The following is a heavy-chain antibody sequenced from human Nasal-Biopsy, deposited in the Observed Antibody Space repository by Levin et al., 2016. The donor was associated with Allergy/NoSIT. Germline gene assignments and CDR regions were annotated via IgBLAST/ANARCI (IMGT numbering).Heavy chain of an antibody. CDR2: ISAYNGNT. Sequence: ASVKVSCKASGYTFTDYAVSWVRQAPGQGLEWMGWISAYNGNTHYAQNFQGRVTMTTDTSTSTAYMELRSLRSDDTAVYYCARDVGYCRDGSCYGNWFDPWGQGTLVTVSS. CDR3: ARDVGYCRDGSCYGNWFDP. CDR1: GYTFTDYA. J-gene: IGHJ5*02. V-gene: IGHV1-18*01. D-gene: IGHD2-15*01.